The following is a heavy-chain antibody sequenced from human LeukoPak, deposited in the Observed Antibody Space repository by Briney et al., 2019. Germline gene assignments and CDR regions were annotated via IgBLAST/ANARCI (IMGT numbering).Heavy chain of an antibody. D-gene: IGHD3-22*01. V-gene: IGHV3-66*02. Sequence: PGGSLRLSCAASGFTVSSNYMSWVRQAPGEGLEWVSVIYSGGSTYYADSVKGRFTISRDNSKNTLYLQMNSLRAEDTAVYYCARDYYYDSSGYITAFDIWGQGTMVTVSS. CDR2: IYSGGST. J-gene: IGHJ3*02. CDR3: ARDYYYDSSGYITAFDI. CDR1: GFTVSSNY.